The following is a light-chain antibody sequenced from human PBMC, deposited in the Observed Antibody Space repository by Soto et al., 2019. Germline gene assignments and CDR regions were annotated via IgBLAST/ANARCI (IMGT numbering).Light chain of an antibody. J-gene: IGKJ4*01. CDR3: QQADTFSLT. CDR1: QGVSSW. Sequence: DIQMTQSPSSVSASVGDRVTITCRASQGVSSWLAWYQQKPGRAPKLLIYGASTLQSGVPSRFSGSGSGTDFSLTITTLQPEDSATYYCQQADTFSLTFGGGTKVEIE. CDR2: GAS. V-gene: IGKV1-12*01.